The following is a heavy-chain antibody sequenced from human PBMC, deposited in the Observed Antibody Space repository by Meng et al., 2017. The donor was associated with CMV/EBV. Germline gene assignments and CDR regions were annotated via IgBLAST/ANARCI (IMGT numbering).Heavy chain of an antibody. J-gene: IGHJ4*02. V-gene: IGHV4-34*01. CDR1: GGSFSGYY. Sequence: SDTLSLTCAVYGGSFSGYYWSWIRQPPGKGLEWIGEINHSGSTNYNPSLKSRVTISVDTSKNQFSLKLSSVTAADTAVYYFARVRGASDYWGQGTLVTVPS. CDR2: INHSGST. D-gene: IGHD4/OR15-4a*01. CDR3: ARVRGASDY.